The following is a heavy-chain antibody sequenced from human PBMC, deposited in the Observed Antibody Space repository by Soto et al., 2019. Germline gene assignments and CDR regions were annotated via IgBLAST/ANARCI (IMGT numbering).Heavy chain of an antibody. CDR3: ARVRQLGGYFYYYMDV. CDR2: IRAYNGDT. CDR1: GYTFTNYG. D-gene: IGHD6-6*01. Sequence: QVQLLQSGAEVKKPGASVKVSCKASGYTFTNYGITWVRQAPGQGLEWMGWIRAYNGDTHYTQRLQGRVTMTTDTSTSTAYMELRGLRSDDTAVYYCARVRQLGGYFYYYMDVWGKGTTVTVSS. V-gene: IGHV1-18*01. J-gene: IGHJ6*03.